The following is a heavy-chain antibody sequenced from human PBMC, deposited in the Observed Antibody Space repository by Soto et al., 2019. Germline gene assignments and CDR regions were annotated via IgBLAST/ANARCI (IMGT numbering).Heavy chain of an antibody. D-gene: IGHD3-22*01. V-gene: IGHV4-31*03. Sequence: QVPLQEAGPGLVKPSQTLSLTFTVSGGSLSSDGYYWGWIRQAPGKGLEWIGYIYYSGTTYYNPSLKSRVAISVDTSKNQFSLTLTSVTAADTAVYYCAHSSGYCFDYWGQGSLVTVSS. CDR2: IYYSGTT. CDR1: GGSLSSDGYY. CDR3: AHSSGYCFDY. J-gene: IGHJ4*02.